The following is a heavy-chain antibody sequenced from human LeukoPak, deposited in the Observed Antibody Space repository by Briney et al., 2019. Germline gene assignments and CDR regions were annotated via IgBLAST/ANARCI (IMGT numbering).Heavy chain of an antibody. CDR2: ISSSGSTI. V-gene: IGHV3-48*03. Sequence: GGSLRLSCAASGFTFSSYEMNWVRQAPGKGLEWVSYISSSGSTIYYADSVKGRFTISRDNAKNSLYLQMNSLRAEDTAVYYCAREGGKMATISYYYYGIDVWGQGTTVTVSS. CDR3: AREGGKMATISYYYYGIDV. CDR1: GFTFSSYE. D-gene: IGHD5-24*01. J-gene: IGHJ6*02.